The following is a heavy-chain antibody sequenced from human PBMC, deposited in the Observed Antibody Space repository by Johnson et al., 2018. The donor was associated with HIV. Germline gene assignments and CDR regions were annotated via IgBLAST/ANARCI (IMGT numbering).Heavy chain of an antibody. D-gene: IGHD2-15*01. CDR3: ARDPNSSNCSGVTCYSAAFDI. J-gene: IGHJ3*02. V-gene: IGHV3-66*01. CDR1: EFMFSNYW. Sequence: EQLVESGGGLVQPGGSLRLSCAASEFMFSNYWMHWVRQAPGKGLEWVSVMYSGGDPYYADSVKGRFTISRDNSKNTLYLQMNSLRAEDTAVYYCARDPNSSNCSGVTCYSAAFDIWGQGTMVTVSS. CDR2: MYSGGDP.